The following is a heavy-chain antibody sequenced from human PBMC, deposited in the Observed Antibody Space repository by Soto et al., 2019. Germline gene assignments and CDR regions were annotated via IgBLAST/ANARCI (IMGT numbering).Heavy chain of an antibody. J-gene: IGHJ4*02. V-gene: IGHV5-10-1*01. Sequence: HGESLKISCKGSGYSFAGYWITWVRQKPGKGLEWMGRIDPSDSQTYYSPSFRGHVTISVTKSITTVFLQWSSLRASDTAMYYCARHPSYYYDNSEYKYRFDYWGQGTLVTVSS. D-gene: IGHD3-22*01. CDR3: ARHPSYYYDNSEYKYRFDY. CDR2: IDPSDSQT. CDR1: GYSFAGYW.